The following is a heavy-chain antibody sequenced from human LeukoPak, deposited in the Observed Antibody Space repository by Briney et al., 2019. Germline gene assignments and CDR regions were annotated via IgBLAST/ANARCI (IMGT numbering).Heavy chain of an antibody. V-gene: IGHV1-46*01. Sequence: VGSVNVSCMASGYILTNYYMPWVRQAPGQGLEWMGIINPSDGGTSYAQNFQDRVTMTRDTSTSTVYMELSSLRSDDTAVYYCARGWNCGGDCYFYYYVMDVWGQGTTVTVSS. CDR3: ARGWNCGGDCYFYYYVMDV. CDR2: INPSDGGT. CDR1: GYILTNYY. J-gene: IGHJ6*02. D-gene: IGHD2-21*02.